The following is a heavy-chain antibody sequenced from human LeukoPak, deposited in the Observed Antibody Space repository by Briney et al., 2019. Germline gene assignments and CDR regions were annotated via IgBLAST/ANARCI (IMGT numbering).Heavy chain of an antibody. CDR2: ISYDGSNK. Sequence: PGGSLRLSCAASGFTFSSYAMHWVRQAPGKGLEWVAAISYDGSNKYSADSVKGRFTISRDNSKNTLYLQMNSLRADDTAVYYCARGIAMTTLNALDIWGQGTMVTVSS. D-gene: IGHD1-1*01. V-gene: IGHV3-30*04. CDR3: ARGIAMTTLNALDI. CDR1: GFTFSSYA. J-gene: IGHJ3*02.